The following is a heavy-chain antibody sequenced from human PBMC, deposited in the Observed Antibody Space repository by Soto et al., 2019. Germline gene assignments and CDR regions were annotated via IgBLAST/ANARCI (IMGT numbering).Heavy chain of an antibody. CDR3: AKEGYYDSSGYFPPAAFDI. CDR1: GFTFSSYA. Sequence: EVQLLESGGGLVQPGGSLRLSCAASGFTFSSYAMSWVRQAPGKGLEWVSAISGSGGSTYYADSVKGRFTISRDNSKNTLYLQMNSLRAEDTAVYYCAKEGYYDSSGYFPPAAFDIWGQGTMVTVSS. V-gene: IGHV3-23*01. CDR2: ISGSGGST. D-gene: IGHD3-22*01. J-gene: IGHJ3*02.